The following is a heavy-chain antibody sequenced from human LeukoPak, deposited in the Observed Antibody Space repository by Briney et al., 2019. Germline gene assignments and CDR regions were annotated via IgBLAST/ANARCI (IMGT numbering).Heavy chain of an antibody. CDR3: ARVGRQLLWGAYWFDS. D-gene: IGHD2-2*01. CDR2: IKQDVSEK. Sequence: GGSLRLSCAASGFTISSYWMSWVRQAPGKGVEWVANIKQDVSEKHYVESVKGRFTISRDKAKNSRYLQMNSPREEDTAAYSCARVGRQLLWGAYWFDSWCQGTLVTVSS. J-gene: IGHJ5*01. V-gene: IGHV3-7*01. CDR1: GFTISSYW.